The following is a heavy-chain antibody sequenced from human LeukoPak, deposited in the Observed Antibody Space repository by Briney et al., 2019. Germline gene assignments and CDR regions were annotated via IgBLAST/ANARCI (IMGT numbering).Heavy chain of an antibody. D-gene: IGHD6-13*01. CDR2: IWYDGSNK. CDR3: ARSLYSSSWHTTWFDP. Sequence: GGSLRLSCAASGFTFSGFVMHGVRQAPGKGREWGAVIWYDGSNKYYGDSVKGRFTISRDNSKNTLYLQMNSLRAEDTAVYYCARSLYSSSWHTTWFDPWGQGTLVTVSS. CDR1: GFTFSGFV. J-gene: IGHJ5*02. V-gene: IGHV3-33*01.